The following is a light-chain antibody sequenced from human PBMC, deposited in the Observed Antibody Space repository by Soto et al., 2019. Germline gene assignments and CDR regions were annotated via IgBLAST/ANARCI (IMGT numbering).Light chain of an antibody. J-gene: IGKJ1*01. CDR3: QQYGSSRP. CDR1: QSVSSSY. Sequence: EIVLTQSPGTLSLSPGERATLPCRASQSVSSSYLAWYQQKPGQAPRLLIYGASSRATGIPDRFSGSGSGTDFTLTISRLEPEDFAVYYCQQYGSSRPFGQGTKV. CDR2: GAS. V-gene: IGKV3-20*01.